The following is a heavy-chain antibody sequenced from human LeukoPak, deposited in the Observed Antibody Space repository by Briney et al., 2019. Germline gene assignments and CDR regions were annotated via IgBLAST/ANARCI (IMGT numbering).Heavy chain of an antibody. CDR3: ARGQFRLHSYDGSTFDY. D-gene: IGHD3-22*01. V-gene: IGHV3-30*19. Sequence: GGSLRLSCAASGFAFSSYGMHWVRQAPGKGLEWVAVISYDGRNKQYADSAKGRFAISRDNSKNTLYLQTNSLRAEDTAVYYCARGQFRLHSYDGSTFDYWGQGTLVSVSS. CDR1: GFAFSSYG. CDR2: ISYDGRNK. J-gene: IGHJ4*02.